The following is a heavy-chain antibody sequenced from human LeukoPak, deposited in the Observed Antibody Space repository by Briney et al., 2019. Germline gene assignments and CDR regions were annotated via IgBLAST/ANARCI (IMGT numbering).Heavy chain of an antibody. CDR3: ARSPIFGVVIPFDY. V-gene: IGHV4-34*01. CDR2: INHSGST. CDR1: GGSFSGYY. Sequence: SETLSLTCAVYGGSFSGYYWSWIRQPPGKGLEWIGEINHSGSTNYNPSLKSRVTISVDTSKNQFSLKLSPVTAADTAVYYCARSPIFGVVIPFDYWGQGTLVTVSS. D-gene: IGHD3-3*01. J-gene: IGHJ4*02.